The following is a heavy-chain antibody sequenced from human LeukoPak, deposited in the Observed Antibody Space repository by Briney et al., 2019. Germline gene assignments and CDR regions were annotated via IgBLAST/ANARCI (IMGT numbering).Heavy chain of an antibody. D-gene: IGHD1-26*01. Sequence: ETLSLTCAVYGGSFSGYYWSWVRQGPGKGLEWVANIKPDGSLIYYVDSVKGRFTISRDNAKNSLYLQMNSLRAEDTAVYYCAKWELYSGFYYIDYWGQGTLATVSS. CDR1: GGSFSGYY. J-gene: IGHJ4*02. V-gene: IGHV3-7*01. CDR2: IKPDGSLI. CDR3: AKWELYSGFYYIDY.